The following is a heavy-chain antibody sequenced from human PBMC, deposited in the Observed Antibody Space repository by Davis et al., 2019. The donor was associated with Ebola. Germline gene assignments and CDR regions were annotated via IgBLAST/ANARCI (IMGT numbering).Heavy chain of an antibody. Sequence: GGSLRLSCAASGFTFSSYGMHWVRQAPGKGLEWVAFIRYDGNNKYHADSVKGRFTISRDNSKNTLYLQMNSLRADDTALYYCARDIGYSDGWPDYYYYGMDVWGQGTTVTVSS. D-gene: IGHD6-19*01. CDR1: GFTFSSYG. CDR3: ARDIGYSDGWPDYYYYGMDV. CDR2: IRYDGNNK. V-gene: IGHV3-30*02. J-gene: IGHJ6*02.